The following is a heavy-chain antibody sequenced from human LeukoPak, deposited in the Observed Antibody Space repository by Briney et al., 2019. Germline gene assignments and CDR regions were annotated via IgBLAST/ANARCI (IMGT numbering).Heavy chain of an antibody. Sequence: GGSLRLSCVASGFSFSTYAMNWVRQAPGKGPEWVSYASSASSHVYYADSVRGRFIISRDNAKNSLYLQMNSLRAEDTAVYYCARDLMRFLEWVNWGQGTLVTVSS. CDR1: GFSFSTYA. D-gene: IGHD3-3*01. CDR2: ASSASSHV. V-gene: IGHV3-21*01. CDR3: ARDLMRFLEWVN. J-gene: IGHJ4*02.